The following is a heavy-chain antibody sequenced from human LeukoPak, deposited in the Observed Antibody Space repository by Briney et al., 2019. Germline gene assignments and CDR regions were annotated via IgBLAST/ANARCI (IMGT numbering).Heavy chain of an antibody. J-gene: IGHJ4*02. CDR2: IYYSGST. Sequence: KASETLSLTCTVSGGSISSSSYYWGWIRQPPGKGLEWIGSIYYSGSTYYNPSLKSRVTISVDTSKNQFSLKLSSVTAADTAVYYCARARDGYNPFDYWGQGTLVTVSS. D-gene: IGHD5-24*01. CDR3: ARARDGYNPFDY. V-gene: IGHV4-39*07. CDR1: GGSISSSSYY.